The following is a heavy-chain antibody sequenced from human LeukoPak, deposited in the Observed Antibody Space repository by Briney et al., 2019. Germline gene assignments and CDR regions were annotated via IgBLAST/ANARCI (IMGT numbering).Heavy chain of an antibody. CDR1: GFTFSSYG. CDR2: IRYDGSNK. J-gene: IGHJ4*02. Sequence: GGSLRLSCAASGFTFSSYGMHWVRQAPGKGLEWVAFIRYDGSNKYYADSVEGRFTISRDNSKNTLYLQMNSLRAEDTAVYYCAKDWGSHGAFFDYWGQGTLVTVSS. D-gene: IGHD4/OR15-4a*01. V-gene: IGHV3-30*02. CDR3: AKDWGSHGAFFDY.